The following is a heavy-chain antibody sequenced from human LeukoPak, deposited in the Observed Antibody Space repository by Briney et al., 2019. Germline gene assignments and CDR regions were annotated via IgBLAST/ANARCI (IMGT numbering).Heavy chain of an antibody. CDR3: GRLAHNAWYAIDF. Sequence: GGSLRLSCVASDFTFDFYWMTWVRQAPGKGLEWLANILPDGSQKYYVDSVKGRFTISRDNPKNSLYLQINNLRAVDTAVYYCGRLAHNAWYAIDFWGQGTLVTVSS. CDR2: ILPDGSQK. D-gene: IGHD2-2*01. CDR1: DFTFDFYW. V-gene: IGHV3-7*01. J-gene: IGHJ4*02.